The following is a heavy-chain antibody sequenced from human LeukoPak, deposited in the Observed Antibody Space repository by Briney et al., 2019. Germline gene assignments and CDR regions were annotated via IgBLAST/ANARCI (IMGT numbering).Heavy chain of an antibody. Sequence: GRSLRLSCAASGFTFSSYAMHWVRQAPGKGLEWVAVISYDGSNKYYADSVKGRFTISRDNSKNTLYLQMNSLRAEDTAVYYCARAQSVVRGYYFDYWGQGTLVTVSS. CDR3: ARAQSVVRGYYFDY. J-gene: IGHJ4*02. CDR2: ISYDGSNK. CDR1: GFTFSSYA. V-gene: IGHV3-30-3*01. D-gene: IGHD2-2*01.